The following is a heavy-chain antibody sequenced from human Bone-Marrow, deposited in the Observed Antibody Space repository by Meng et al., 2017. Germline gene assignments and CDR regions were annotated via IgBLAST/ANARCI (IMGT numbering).Heavy chain of an antibody. CDR1: GFTFSSYA. Sequence: GESLKISCTASGFTFSSYAMNWVRQAPGRGLEWVSIITGGGGTTAYADSVKGRFTISRDNSKNTLYLQMNSLRAEDTAVYYCARADMVRGVHDAFDIWGQGTMVTVSS. V-gene: IGHV3-23*01. CDR3: ARADMVRGVHDAFDI. D-gene: IGHD3-10*01. CDR2: ITGGGGTT. J-gene: IGHJ3*02.